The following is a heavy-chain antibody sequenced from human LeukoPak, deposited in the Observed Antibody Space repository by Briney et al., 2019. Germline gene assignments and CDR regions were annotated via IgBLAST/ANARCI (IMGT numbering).Heavy chain of an antibody. CDR1: GGSLSTHH. J-gene: IGHJ4*02. CDR3: ARGRRGYSYGPLGY. CDR2: ISDSGST. V-gene: IGHV4-59*11. Sequence: PSETLSLTCVVSGGSLSTHHWSWIRQSPGRGLEWIGYISDSGSTNYNPSLKSRVTISVDTSKNQFSLKLSSVTAADTAVYYCARGRRGYSYGPLGYWGQGTLVTVSS. D-gene: IGHD5-18*01.